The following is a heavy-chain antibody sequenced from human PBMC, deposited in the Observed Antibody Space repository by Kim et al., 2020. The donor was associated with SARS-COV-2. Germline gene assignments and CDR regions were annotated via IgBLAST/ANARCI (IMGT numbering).Heavy chain of an antibody. Sequence: YADSIKGRFTISRDNPKNSLYLDMNSLRAEDTAIYFCARAGSLATYFDYWGQGSLVTVSS. D-gene: IGHD3-10*01. J-gene: IGHJ4*02. V-gene: IGHV3-11*04. CDR3: ARAGSLATYFDY.